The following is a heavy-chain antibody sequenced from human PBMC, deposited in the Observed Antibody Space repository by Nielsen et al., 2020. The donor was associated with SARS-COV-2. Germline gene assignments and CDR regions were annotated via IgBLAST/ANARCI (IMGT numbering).Heavy chain of an antibody. CDR3: QGWLQSRGWFDP. D-gene: IGHD5-24*01. CDR2: ISSSSSYT. V-gene: IGHV3-11*06. J-gene: IGHJ5*02. CDR1: GFTFSDYY. Sequence: GESLKISCAASGFTFSDYYMSWIRQAPGKGLEWVSYISSSSSYTNYADSVKGRFTISRDNAKNSLYLQMNSLRAEDTAVYYCQGWLQSRGWFDPWGQGTLVTVSS.